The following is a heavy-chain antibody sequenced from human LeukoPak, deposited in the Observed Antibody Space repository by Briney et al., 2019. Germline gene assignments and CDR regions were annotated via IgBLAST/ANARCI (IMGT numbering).Heavy chain of an antibody. CDR1: GFTFDDYA. J-gene: IGHJ4*02. V-gene: IGHV3-43D*04. CDR2: ISWDGGST. Sequence: GGSLRLSCAASGFTFDDYAMHWVRQAPGKGLEWVSLISWDGGSTYYADSVKGRFTISRDNSKNSLYLQMNSLTAEDTALYYCAKSASLGYDSSGPLDYWGQGTLVTVSS. D-gene: IGHD3-22*01. CDR3: AKSASLGYDSSGPLDY.